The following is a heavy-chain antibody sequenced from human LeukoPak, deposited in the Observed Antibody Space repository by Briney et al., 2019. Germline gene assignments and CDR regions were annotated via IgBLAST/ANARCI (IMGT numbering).Heavy chain of an antibody. D-gene: IGHD3-16*01. J-gene: IGHJ4*02. Sequence: SETLSLTCAVYGGSFSGYYWSWIRQPPGKGLEWIGEINHSGSTNYNPSLKSRVTISVDTFKNQFSLKLSSVTAADTAVYYCSTGRFRIMTHWRQGTLVTVSS. V-gene: IGHV4-34*01. CDR1: GGSFSGYY. CDR2: INHSGST. CDR3: STGRFRIMTH.